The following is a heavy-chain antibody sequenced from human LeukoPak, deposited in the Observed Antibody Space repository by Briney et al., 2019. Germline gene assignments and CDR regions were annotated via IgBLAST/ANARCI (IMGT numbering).Heavy chain of an antibody. D-gene: IGHD3-22*01. J-gene: IGHJ4*02. Sequence: SETLSLTCAVYGGSFSGYYWSWIRQPPGKGLEWIGEINHSGSTNYNPSLKSRVTISVDTSKNQFSLKLSSVTAADTAVYYCARDLTDYYELDYWGQGTLVTVSS. CDR3: ARDLTDYYELDY. CDR1: GGSFSGYY. V-gene: IGHV4-34*01. CDR2: INHSGST.